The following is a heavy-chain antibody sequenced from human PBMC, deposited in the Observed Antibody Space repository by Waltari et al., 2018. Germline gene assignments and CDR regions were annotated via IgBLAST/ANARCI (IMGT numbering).Heavy chain of an antibody. D-gene: IGHD3-22*01. J-gene: IGHJ6*02. V-gene: IGHV4-38-2*02. CDR2: IYHPEIT. CDR3: ARDPQTYYHDPLGHFYTAGMDV. Sequence: QVHLQESGPGLVKPSETLSLTCEVSGYSISNCYYSARVRHAPGKGLEWIGRIYHPEITYYRSSLESRVTISMDSSKNQFFLRLSSVTAADTAVYYCARDPQTYYHDPLGHFYTAGMDVWGQGTTVTVSS. CDR1: GYSISNCYY.